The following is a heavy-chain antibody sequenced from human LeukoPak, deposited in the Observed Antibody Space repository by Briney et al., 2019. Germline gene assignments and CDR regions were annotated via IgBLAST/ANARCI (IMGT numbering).Heavy chain of an antibody. Sequence: ASVKVSCKASGYTFTGHYMHWVRQAPGQGLEWMGWINPNNGGTNYAQKFQGRVTMTRDTSISTAYMELSRLRSDDTAVYYCARDPSRSGWADYWGQGTLVTVSS. V-gene: IGHV1-2*02. J-gene: IGHJ4*02. CDR3: ARDPSRSGWADY. D-gene: IGHD6-19*01. CDR1: GYTFTGHY. CDR2: INPNNGGT.